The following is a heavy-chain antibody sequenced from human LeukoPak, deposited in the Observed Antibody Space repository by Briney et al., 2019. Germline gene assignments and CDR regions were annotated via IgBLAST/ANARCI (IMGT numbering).Heavy chain of an antibody. J-gene: IGHJ4*02. CDR1: GFILSNYW. CDR2: IKEDGSEK. V-gene: IGHV3-7*01. Sequence: GGSLRLSCAASGFILSNYWMTWVRQSPGKGLEWVANIKEDGSEKYYVDSVKGRFTISRDNAKNSLYLQLNSLRAEDTAVYYCAREGITATADYWGQGTLVTVSS. CDR3: AREGITATADY. D-gene: IGHD6-13*01.